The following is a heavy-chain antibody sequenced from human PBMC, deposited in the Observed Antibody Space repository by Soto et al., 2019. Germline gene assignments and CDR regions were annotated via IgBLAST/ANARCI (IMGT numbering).Heavy chain of an antibody. Sequence: PGESLKISCHGSGYGFASYWIGWVRHMPGRDLEWMGIIYPGDSDTRYSPSFQGQVTISADKSLRTAYLQWTSLKASDTALYYCARTRSFTLGFYYDGMDVWGQGTTVTVSS. D-gene: IGHD6-6*01. J-gene: IGHJ6*02. CDR1: GYGFASYW. CDR2: IYPGDSDT. V-gene: IGHV5-51*01. CDR3: ARTRSFTLGFYYDGMDV.